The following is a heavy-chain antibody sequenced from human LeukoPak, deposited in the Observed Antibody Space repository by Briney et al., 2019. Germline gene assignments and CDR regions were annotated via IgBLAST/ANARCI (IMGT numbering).Heavy chain of an antibody. J-gene: IGHJ6*03. CDR1: GYTFTSYG. CDR3: EREYSSGWYNYYYCYMDV. V-gene: IGHV1-18*01. D-gene: IGHD6-19*01. Sequence: GASVKVSCKASGYTFTSYGISWVRQAPGQGLEWMGWISTYNGKANYVEKLQGRVTMTTDTSTSTAYMEMRSLRSGDTAVYYCEREYSSGWYNYYYCYMDVWGKGTTVTISS. CDR2: ISTYNGKA.